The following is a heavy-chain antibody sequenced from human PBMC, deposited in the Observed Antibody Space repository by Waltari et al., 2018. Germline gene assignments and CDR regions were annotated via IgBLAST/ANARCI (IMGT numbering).Heavy chain of an antibody. J-gene: IGHJ4*02. V-gene: IGHV3-15*01. CDR1: GFTFSNAW. D-gene: IGHD3-3*01. Sequence: EEHLVESGGGLVKPGGSLRVSCAASGFTFSNAWMSWVRQAPGKGLEWVGRIKSKTDGETTDYAAPVKGRFTISRDDSKDTLYLQMNRLETEDTAVYYCRAFWSGYPAGYWGRGALVTVSS. CDR3: RAFWSGYPAGY. CDR2: IKSKTDGETT.